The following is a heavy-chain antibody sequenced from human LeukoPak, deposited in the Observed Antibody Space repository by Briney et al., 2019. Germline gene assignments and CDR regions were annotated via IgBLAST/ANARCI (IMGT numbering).Heavy chain of an antibody. Sequence: GGSLRLSCAAFGFSFSDYWISWVRQAPGKGLEWVANVKQDGSEKFYADSVKGRFTISRDNAKNSVLLQMNSLRVEDTAVYYCTRMAWRSRPFDYWGQGTLVTVSS. CDR3: TRMAWRSRPFDY. V-gene: IGHV3-7*01. CDR2: VKQDGSEK. J-gene: IGHJ4*02. CDR1: GFSFSDYW. D-gene: IGHD2-2*01.